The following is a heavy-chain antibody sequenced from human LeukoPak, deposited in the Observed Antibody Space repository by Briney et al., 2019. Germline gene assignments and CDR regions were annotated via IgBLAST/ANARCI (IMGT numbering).Heavy chain of an antibody. D-gene: IGHD2-21*02. CDR3: AALHLYCGGDCYPGGLDY. J-gene: IGHJ4*02. CDR2: IVVGSGNT. Sequence: SVKVSCKASGFTFTSSAVQWVRQARGQRLEWIGWIVVGSGNTNYAQKFQERVTITRDMSTSTAYMELSSLRSEDTAVYYCAALHLYCGGDCYPGGLDYWGQGTLVTVSS. V-gene: IGHV1-58*01. CDR1: GFTFTSSA.